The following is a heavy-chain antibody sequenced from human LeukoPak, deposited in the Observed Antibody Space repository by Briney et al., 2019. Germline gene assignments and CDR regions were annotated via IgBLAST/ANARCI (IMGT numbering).Heavy chain of an antibody. CDR2: IYYNGST. V-gene: IGHV4-59*08. D-gene: IGHD5-18*01. CDR1: GFSISSYY. CDR3: ARGGGYIYGNGFDP. J-gene: IGHJ5*02. Sequence: PSETLSLTCTGSGFSISSYYWSWIRQPPGKGLEWIWYIYYNGSTHYNPPLKSRVTISIDTSKNQFSLKLSSVTAADTAVYYCARGGGYIYGNGFDPWGQGTLVTVSS.